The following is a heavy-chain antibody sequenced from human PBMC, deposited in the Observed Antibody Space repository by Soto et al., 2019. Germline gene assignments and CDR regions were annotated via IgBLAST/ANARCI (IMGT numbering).Heavy chain of an antibody. V-gene: IGHV3-74*03. Sequence: GGSLRLSCAASGFSLRSQWMHWIRQTPGKGLEWVSRSSPDGSTVYADSVKDRFTISRDNAKNTVYLQMNSLRAEDTAMYYCSVSIFGVVHYWGQGTLVTVSS. CDR2: SSPDGST. CDR1: GFSLRSQW. D-gene: IGHD3-3*01. CDR3: SVSIFGVVHY. J-gene: IGHJ4*02.